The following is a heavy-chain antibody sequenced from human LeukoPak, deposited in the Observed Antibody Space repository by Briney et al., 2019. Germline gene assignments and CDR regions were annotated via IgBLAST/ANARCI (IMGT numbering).Heavy chain of an antibody. V-gene: IGHV4-59*01. CDR2: IYYSGST. J-gene: IGHJ5*02. Sequence: PSETLSLTCTVSGGSISSYYWSWIRQPPGKGLEWIGYIYYSGSTNYNPSLKSRVTISVDTSKNQFSLKLSSVTAADTAVYYCARSPEDSGSYYFPQNWFDPWGQGTLVTVSS. D-gene: IGHD1-26*01. CDR1: GGSISSYY. CDR3: ARSPEDSGSYYFPQNWFDP.